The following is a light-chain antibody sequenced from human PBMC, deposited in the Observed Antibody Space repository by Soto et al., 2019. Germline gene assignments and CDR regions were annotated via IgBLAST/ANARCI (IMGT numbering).Light chain of an antibody. CDR1: QSVSSSY. CDR2: GAS. V-gene: IGKV3-20*01. Sequence: EIVLTQSPGTLSLSPGERATLSCRASQSVSSSYLAWYQQKPGQAPRLLIYGASSRATVIPDRFSGSGSGTDFTLTISRLEPEDFAVYYCQQYASSPLTFGGGTKVDIK. J-gene: IGKJ4*01. CDR3: QQYASSPLT.